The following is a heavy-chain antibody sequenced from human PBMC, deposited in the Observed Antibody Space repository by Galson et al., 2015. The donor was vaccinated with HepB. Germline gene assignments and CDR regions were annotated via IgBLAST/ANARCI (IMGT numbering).Heavy chain of an antibody. CDR2: FYPDNSNA. V-gene: IGHV5-51*01. J-gene: IGHJ4*02. CDR3: ARRGVGLAPPHY. Sequence: QSGAEVKKPGESLKISCKGSGSNFTNYWIGWVRQAPGKGLEWMGTFYPDNSNARYSPSFQGQVTMSADKPISTAYLQWSGLKASDTAMYYCARRGVGLAPPHYWGQGTLVTVSS. CDR1: GSNFTNYW. D-gene: IGHD3/OR15-3a*01.